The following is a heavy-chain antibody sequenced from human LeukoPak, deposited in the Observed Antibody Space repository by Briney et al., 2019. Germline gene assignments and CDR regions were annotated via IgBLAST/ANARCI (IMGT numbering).Heavy chain of an antibody. CDR1: GGTFSSYA. J-gene: IGHJ6*02. D-gene: IGHD3-22*01. CDR3: ARDTDNYYDSSGYSSEPSYYYYSGMDV. Sequence: GASVKVSCKASGGTFSSYAISWVRQAPGQGLEWMGRIIPILGIANYAQKFQGRVTITADKSTSTAYMELSSMRSEDTAVYYCARDTDNYYDSSGYSSEPSYYYYSGMDVWGQGTTVTVSS. CDR2: IIPILGIA. V-gene: IGHV1-69*04.